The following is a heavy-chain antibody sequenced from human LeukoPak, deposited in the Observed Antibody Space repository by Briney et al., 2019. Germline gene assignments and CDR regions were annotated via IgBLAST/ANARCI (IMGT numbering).Heavy chain of an antibody. CDR1: GYTFTSYG. Sequence: ASVKVSCKASGYTFTSYGIIWVRQAPGQGLEWMGWISAYNGNTDYPQNLQGRVTMTTDTSTNTAYMELRSLRSDDTAVYYCARIGGVTGNSDYVMGVWGQGTTVTVSS. V-gene: IGHV1-18*01. J-gene: IGHJ6*02. CDR2: ISAYNGNT. D-gene: IGHD1-7*01. CDR3: ARIGGVTGNSDYVMGV.